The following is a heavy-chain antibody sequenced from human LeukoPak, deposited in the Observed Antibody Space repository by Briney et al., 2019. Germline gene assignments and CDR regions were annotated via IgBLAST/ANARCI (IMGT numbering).Heavy chain of an antibody. V-gene: IGHV3-21*01. CDR2: ISSSSSYI. CDR1: GFTFSSYS. D-gene: IGHD5-18*01. CDR3: VRDRVDTAMARYWYFDL. Sequence: PGGSLRLSCAASGFTFSSYSMNWVRQAPGKGLEWVSSISSSSSYIYYADSVKGRFTISRDNAKNSLYLQMNSLRAEDTAVYYCVRDRVDTAMARYWYFDLWGRGTLVTVSS. J-gene: IGHJ2*01.